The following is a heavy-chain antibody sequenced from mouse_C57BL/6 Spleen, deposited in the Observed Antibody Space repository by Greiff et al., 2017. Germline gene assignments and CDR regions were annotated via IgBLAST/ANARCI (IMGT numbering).Heavy chain of an antibody. V-gene: IGHV10-1*01. J-gene: IGHJ2*01. CDR2: IRSKSNNYAT. Sequence: EVKVEESGGGLVQPKGSLKLSCAASGFSFNTYAMNWVRQAPGKGLEWVARIRSKSNNYATYYADSVKDRFTISRDDSESMLYLQMNNLKTEDTAMYYCVRHGGHYGYDGDFDYWGQGTTLTVSS. D-gene: IGHD2-2*01. CDR3: VRHGGHYGYDGDFDY. CDR1: GFSFNTYA.